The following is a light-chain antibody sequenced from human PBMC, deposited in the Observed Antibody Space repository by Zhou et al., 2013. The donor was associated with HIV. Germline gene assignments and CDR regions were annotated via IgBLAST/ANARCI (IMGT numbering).Light chain of an antibody. CDR1: QGISNY. CDR3: ELHGSSPPFT. CDR2: AAS. V-gene: IGKV1-27*01. J-gene: IGKJ3*01. Sequence: DIQMTQSPSSVSASVGDRITITCRASQGISNYLAWYQQKPGKVPKLLIYAASTLQSGVPSRFSGSGSGTDFTLTISRLEPEDFAVYYCELHGSSPPFTFGPGTKVNMK.